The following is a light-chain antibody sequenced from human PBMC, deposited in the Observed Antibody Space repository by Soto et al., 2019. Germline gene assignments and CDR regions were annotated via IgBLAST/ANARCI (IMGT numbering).Light chain of an antibody. Sequence: EIVLTQSAASLSVCPGETVSLXCRASQSPIIYVDWSQQKPGKSPRLLISGASTRAHGSPASFSGSGSGTEFTLTISSLQSEDFAIYFCQQYYNWPRTFGQGTKVDIK. CDR2: GAS. V-gene: IGKV3-15*01. CDR1: QSPIIY. J-gene: IGKJ1*01. CDR3: QQYYNWPRT.